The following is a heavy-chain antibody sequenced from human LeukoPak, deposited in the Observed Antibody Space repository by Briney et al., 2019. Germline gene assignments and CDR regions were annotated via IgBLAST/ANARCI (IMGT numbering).Heavy chain of an antibody. Sequence: ASVKVSCKASGYTFTGYYMHWVRQAPGQGLEWMGWINPNSGGTNYAQKFQGRATMTRDTSISTAYMELSRLRSDDTAVYYCARADRSYYYYYMDVWGKGTTVTVSS. CDR2: INPNSGGT. V-gene: IGHV1-2*02. CDR1: GYTFTGYY. CDR3: ARADRSYYYYYMDV. D-gene: IGHD3-10*01. J-gene: IGHJ6*03.